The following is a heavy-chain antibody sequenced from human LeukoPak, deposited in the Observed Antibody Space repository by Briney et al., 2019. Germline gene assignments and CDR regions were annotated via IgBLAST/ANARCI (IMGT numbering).Heavy chain of an antibody. J-gene: IGHJ5*02. D-gene: IGHD1-26*01. Sequence: SETLSLTCSVSGASLSRYYLGWLRQSPGKGLEWIGYISDTGKTDSNPSLKSRVTISLGTSKTQFSLRLRSVTAADSAVYYCATGYYEPFATWGPGILVTVSS. V-gene: IGHV4-59*01. CDR3: ATGYYEPFAT. CDR2: ISDTGKT. CDR1: GASLSRYY.